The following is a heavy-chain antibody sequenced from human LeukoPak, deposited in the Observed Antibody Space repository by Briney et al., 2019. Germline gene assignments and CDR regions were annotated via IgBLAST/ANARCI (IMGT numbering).Heavy chain of an antibody. V-gene: IGHV4-31*03. CDR1: GGSISSGDYY. Sequence: PSETLSLTCTVSGGSISSGDYYWRWIRQHPGKGLEWIGYISYSGSTYYNPSLKSRVTISVDTSKNQFSLKLSSVTAADTAVYYCARASGDLDAFDIWGQGTMVTVSS. J-gene: IGHJ3*02. D-gene: IGHD2-21*01. CDR2: ISYSGST. CDR3: ARASGDLDAFDI.